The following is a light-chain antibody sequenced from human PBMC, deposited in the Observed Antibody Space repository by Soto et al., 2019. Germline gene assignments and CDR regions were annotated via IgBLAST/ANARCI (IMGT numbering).Light chain of an antibody. CDR1: QDIGIY. V-gene: IGKV1-13*02. CDR2: AAS. CDR3: QKYNSAPHS. Sequence: AIQLTQSPSSLSASVGDRVTITCRASQDIGIYLAWYQQKPGKAPNLLIYAASSLQRGVPSRFSGSGSGTDFTLTIRSLQPEDFATYYCQKYNSAPHSFGPGTKVDIK. J-gene: IGKJ3*01.